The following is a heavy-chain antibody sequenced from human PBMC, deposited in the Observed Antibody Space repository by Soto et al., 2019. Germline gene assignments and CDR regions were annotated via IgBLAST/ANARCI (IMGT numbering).Heavy chain of an antibody. V-gene: IGHV2-5*01. D-gene: IGHD6-6*01. CDR1: GFSLSASGVG. Sequence: QITLKESGPTLVKPTQTLTLTCTFSGFSLSASGVGVSWIRQPPGKALEWHALIFWNDDKFYTSSLRNRLTITTDTSKNQVILTLTNMEPEDAATYYFAHRVIGPSAPQIDSWGPGTLVTV. J-gene: IGHJ4*02. CDR2: IFWNDDK. CDR3: AHRVIGPSAPQIDS.